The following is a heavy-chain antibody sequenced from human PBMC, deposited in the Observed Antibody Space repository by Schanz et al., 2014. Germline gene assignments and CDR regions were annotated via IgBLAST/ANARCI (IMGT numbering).Heavy chain of an antibody. J-gene: IGHJ5*02. V-gene: IGHV1-69*04. D-gene: IGHD2-2*01. CDR2: IIPSLGLA. CDR1: GGTFSSFG. CDR3: ARDRRRYCSTASCLHDNWFDP. Sequence: VQLEQSGAEVKKPGSSVKVSCKASGGTFSSFGINWVRQAPGQGLEWMGRIIPSLGLAKYEQKFQDKVTITADTSTTTAYMELSSLRSDDTAVYYCARDRRRYCSTASCLHDNWFDPWGQGTLVIVSS.